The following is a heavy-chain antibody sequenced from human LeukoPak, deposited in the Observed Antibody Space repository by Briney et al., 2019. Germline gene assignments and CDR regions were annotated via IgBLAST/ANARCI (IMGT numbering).Heavy chain of an antibody. J-gene: IGHJ4*02. D-gene: IGHD5-24*01. CDR2: IYSGGST. V-gene: IGHV3-66*01. CDR1: GFTVGSNY. Sequence: GGSLRLSCAASGFTVGSNYMSWVRQAPGKGLEWVSLIYSGGSTYYADSVKGRFTISRDNSKNTLYLQMNSLRAEDTAVYYCAREKGRDGDMYFDYWGQGTLVTVSS. CDR3: AREKGRDGDMYFDY.